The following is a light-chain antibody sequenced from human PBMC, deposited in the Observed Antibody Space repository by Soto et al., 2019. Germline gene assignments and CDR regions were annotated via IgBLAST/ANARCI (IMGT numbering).Light chain of an antibody. Sequence: DIQMAQSPSSLSASVGDRVTIACRASQSIGSYSNWFQQKQGKAPRLLIYAASNLQSGVPSRFSGSGSATDLTLTISSLQPEDCETYYCQQSYTTPLTFGGGTKVDIK. CDR3: QQSYTTPLT. CDR2: AAS. J-gene: IGKJ4*01. CDR1: QSIGSY. V-gene: IGKV1-39*01.